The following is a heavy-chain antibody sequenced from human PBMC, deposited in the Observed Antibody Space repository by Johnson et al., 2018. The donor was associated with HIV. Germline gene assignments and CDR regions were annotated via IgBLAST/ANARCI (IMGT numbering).Heavy chain of an antibody. D-gene: IGHD3-3*02. V-gene: IGHV3-30*03. J-gene: IGHJ3*02. Sequence: QVQLVESGGGLVQPGGSLRLSCAASGFTFSSYGMHWVRQAPGKGLEWVAVISYDGSIKYYGDSVKGRFTISRDNSKNTLYLQMNSLRAEDTAVYYCARSNLAHFAAFDIWGQVTMVTVSS. CDR2: ISYDGSIK. CDR1: GFTFSSYG. CDR3: ARSNLAHFAAFDI.